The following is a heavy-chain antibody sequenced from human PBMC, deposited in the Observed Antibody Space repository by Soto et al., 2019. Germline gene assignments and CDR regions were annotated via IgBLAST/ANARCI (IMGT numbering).Heavy chain of an antibody. Sequence: GGSLRLSCAASGFTFSSYSMNWVRQAPGKGLEWVSYISSSSSTIYYADSVKGRFTISRDNAKNSLYLQMNSLRAEDTAVYYCARDPPYYYYIDVWGKGTTVTVSS. V-gene: IGHV3-48*01. CDR2: ISSSSSTI. CDR1: GFTFSSYS. CDR3: ARDPPYYYYIDV. J-gene: IGHJ6*03.